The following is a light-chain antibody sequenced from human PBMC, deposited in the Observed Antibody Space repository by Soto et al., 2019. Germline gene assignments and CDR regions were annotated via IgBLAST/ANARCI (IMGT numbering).Light chain of an antibody. CDR1: SSDVGGYNY. CDR3: SSYTSSSLHV. Sequence: QSALTQPASVSGSPGQSITISCTGTSSDVGGYNYVSWYQQHPGKAPKLMIYDVSNRPSGVSNRFSGSKSGNTASLTISGLEADDEADYCCSSYTSSSLHVFGTGTKLTVL. CDR2: DVS. V-gene: IGLV2-14*03. J-gene: IGLJ1*01.